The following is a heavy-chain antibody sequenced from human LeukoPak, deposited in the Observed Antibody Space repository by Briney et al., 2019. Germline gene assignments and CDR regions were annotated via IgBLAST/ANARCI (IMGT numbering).Heavy chain of an antibody. D-gene: IGHD6-19*01. V-gene: IGHV1-69*01. Sequence: ASVKVSCKASGGTFSSYAISWVRQAPGQGLEWMGGIIPIFGTANYAQKFQGRVTITADESTSTAYMEPSSLRSEDTAVYYCARMLTVAGTPSNWFDPWGQGTLVTVSS. J-gene: IGHJ5*02. CDR3: ARMLTVAGTPSNWFDP. CDR1: GGTFSSYA. CDR2: IIPIFGTA.